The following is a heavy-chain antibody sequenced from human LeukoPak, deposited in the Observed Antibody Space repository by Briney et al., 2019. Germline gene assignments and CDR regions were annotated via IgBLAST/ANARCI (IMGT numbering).Heavy chain of an antibody. CDR2: MRHDGSKK. V-gene: IGHV3-30*02. Sequence: GGSLRLSCATSGFSFSSYAMHCGRQAPGKGLEWVAFMRHDGSKKYYADSGQDRFIISRDNSKNTLYLQMNALRTEDTAVYFCAKGTGSGSFLVDYWGQGTLVTVSS. J-gene: IGHJ4*02. D-gene: IGHD3-10*01. CDR1: GFSFSSYA. CDR3: AKGTGSGSFLVDY.